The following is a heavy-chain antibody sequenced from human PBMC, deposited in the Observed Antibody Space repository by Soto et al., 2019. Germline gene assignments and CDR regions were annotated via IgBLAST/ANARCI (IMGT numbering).Heavy chain of an antibody. Sequence: GGSLRLSCAASGFTFSSYAMHWVRQAPGKGLEWVAVISYDGSNKYYADSVKGRFTISRDNSKNTLYLQMNSLRAEDTAVYYCARAPRSIVATTYFDYWGQGTLVTVSS. V-gene: IGHV3-30-3*01. D-gene: IGHD5-12*01. CDR3: ARAPRSIVATTYFDY. CDR2: ISYDGSNK. J-gene: IGHJ4*02. CDR1: GFTFSSYA.